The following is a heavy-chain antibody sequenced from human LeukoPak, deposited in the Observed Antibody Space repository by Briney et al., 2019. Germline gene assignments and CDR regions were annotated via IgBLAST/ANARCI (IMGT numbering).Heavy chain of an antibody. CDR1: GFTFTNYA. CDR3: AKSKAGGDHAFDI. CDR2: ISGSGGNT. D-gene: IGHD1-26*01. Sequence: PGGSQRLSCAASGFTFTNYAVGWVRQAPGKGLEWVSVISGSGGNTYYTDSVKGRITISRDNSKNTLYLQMNSLRAEDTAVYYCAKSKAGGDHAFDIWGQGTMVTVSS. V-gene: IGHV3-23*01. J-gene: IGHJ3*02.